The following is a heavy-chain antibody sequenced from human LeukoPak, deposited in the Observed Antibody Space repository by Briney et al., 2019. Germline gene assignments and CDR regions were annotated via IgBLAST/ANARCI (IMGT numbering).Heavy chain of an antibody. Sequence: SVKVSCKASGGTFSSYAITWVRQAPGQGLEWMRRIIPILGIATYAQNFQGRVTITADKSTSTAYMELSSLRSEDTAVYYCARDLVVSCSSTSCSVAPSDFWGQGTLVTVSS. V-gene: IGHV1-69*04. CDR1: GGTFSSYA. J-gene: IGHJ4*02. CDR3: ARDLVVSCSSTSCSVAPSDF. CDR2: IIPILGIA. D-gene: IGHD2-2*01.